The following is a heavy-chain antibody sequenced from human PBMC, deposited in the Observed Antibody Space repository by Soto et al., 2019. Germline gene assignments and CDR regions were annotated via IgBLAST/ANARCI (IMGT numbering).Heavy chain of an antibody. V-gene: IGHV4-30-4*01. CDR1: GGSISSGDYY. J-gene: IGHJ4*01. D-gene: IGHD4-17*01. CDR2: IYYSGST. CDR3: ASASHVNYGFQFDS. Sequence: PSETLSLTCTVSGGSISSGDYYWSWIRQPPGKGLEWIGYIYYSGSTYYNPSLKSRVTISVDTSKNQFSLKLSSVTAADTAVYYCASASHVNYGFQFDSCGHGTLVTVSS.